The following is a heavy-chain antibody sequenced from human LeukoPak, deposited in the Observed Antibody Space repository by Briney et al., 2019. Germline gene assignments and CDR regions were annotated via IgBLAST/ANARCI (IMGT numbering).Heavy chain of an antibody. D-gene: IGHD2-2*01. V-gene: IGHV3-30-3*01. CDR2: ISYDGSNK. CDR3: TTGLYPDY. J-gene: IGHJ4*02. Sequence: PGGSLRLSCAVSGFTFSSYAMHWVRQAPGKGLEWVAVISYDGSNKYYADSVKGRFTISRDNSKNTLYLQMNSLKTEDTAVYYCTTGLYPDYWGQGTLVTVSS. CDR1: GFTFSSYA.